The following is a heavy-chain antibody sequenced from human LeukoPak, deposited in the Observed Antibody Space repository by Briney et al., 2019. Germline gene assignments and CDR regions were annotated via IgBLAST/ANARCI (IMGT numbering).Heavy chain of an antibody. CDR2: IDWDDDK. D-gene: IGHD6-19*01. V-gene: IGHV2-70*11. J-gene: IGHJ6*02. Sequence: SGPALVKPTQTLTLTRTFSGFSLSTSGMCVSWIRQPPGKALEWLARIDWDDDKYYSTSLKTRLTISKDTSKNQVVLTMTNMDPVDTATYYCARLTGRIAVAGTRGFYYYYYGMDVWGQGTTVTVSS. CDR3: ARLTGRIAVAGTRGFYYYYYGMDV. CDR1: GFSLSTSGMC.